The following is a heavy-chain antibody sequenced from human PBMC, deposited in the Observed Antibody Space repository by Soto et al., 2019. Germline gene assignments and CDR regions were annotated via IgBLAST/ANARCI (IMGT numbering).Heavy chain of an antibody. CDR3: ARVKRPLNRLDRIVWFDP. D-gene: IGHD1-1*01. Sequence: SETLSLACAVYGGSFSVYYWSWIRQPPGKGLEWVGEINHSGSTNYNPSLKSRVTISVDTSKNQFSLKLSSVTAADTAVYYCARVKRPLNRLDRIVWFDPWGQGTLVTVSS. CDR1: GGSFSVYY. CDR2: INHSGST. V-gene: IGHV4-34*01. J-gene: IGHJ5*02.